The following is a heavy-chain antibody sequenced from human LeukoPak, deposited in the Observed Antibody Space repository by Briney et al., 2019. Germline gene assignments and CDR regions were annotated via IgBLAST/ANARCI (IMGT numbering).Heavy chain of an antibody. V-gene: IGHV3-30*03. Sequence: GGSLRLSCAATGFTFTIYGIHWVRQAPGKGLELVAIISHDGNNKYYADSVKGRFTISRDSSKNTLYLHMNSLRAEDTAVYYCARDQYHYGSGTLIESFDLWGQGTMVTVSS. CDR1: GFTFTIYG. CDR2: ISHDGNNK. D-gene: IGHD3-10*01. J-gene: IGHJ3*01. CDR3: ARDQYHYGSGTLIESFDL.